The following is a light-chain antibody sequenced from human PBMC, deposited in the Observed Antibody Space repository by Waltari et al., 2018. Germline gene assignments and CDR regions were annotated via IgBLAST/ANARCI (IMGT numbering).Light chain of an antibody. V-gene: IGLV1-40*01. CDR3: QSYDSSLSGLYV. Sequence: QSVLTQPPSVSGAPGQRVTISCTGSSSTIGAGYYVHWYQQLPGTAPKLLIYGNSNRPSGVPDRFSGSKSGTSASLAITGLQAEDEADYYCQSYDSSLSGLYVFGTGTKVTVL. J-gene: IGLJ1*01. CDR1: SSTIGAGYY. CDR2: GNS.